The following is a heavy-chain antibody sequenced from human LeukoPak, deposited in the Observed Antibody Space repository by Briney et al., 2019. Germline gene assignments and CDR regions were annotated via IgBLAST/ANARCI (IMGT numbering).Heavy chain of an antibody. J-gene: IGHJ3*02. CDR3: ARDTGSGYTVGDAFDI. D-gene: IGHD6-13*01. CDR1: GGTFSSYA. CDR2: IIPIFGTA. V-gene: IGHV1-69*13. Sequence: SVKVSCKASGGTFSSYAISWVRQAPGQGLEWMGGIIPIFGTANYAQKFQGRVTITADESTSTAYMELSSLRSEDTAVYYCARDTGSGYTVGDAFDIWGQGTMVTVSS.